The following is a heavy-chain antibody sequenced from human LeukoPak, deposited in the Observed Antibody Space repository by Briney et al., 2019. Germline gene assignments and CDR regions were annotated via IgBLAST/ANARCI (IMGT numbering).Heavy chain of an antibody. CDR1: GYSFINYY. V-gene: IGHV1-46*01. CDR3: ARDPSGWYNYYYYYGMDV. J-gene: IGHJ6*02. D-gene: IGHD6-19*01. CDR2: INPGGGST. Sequence: ASVKVSCKASGYSFINYYMHWVRQAPGQGLEWMGIINPGGGSTTYSQKFQGRVTITRDTSASTAYMELSSLRSEDTAVYYCARDPSGWYNYYYYYGMDVWGQGTTVTVSS.